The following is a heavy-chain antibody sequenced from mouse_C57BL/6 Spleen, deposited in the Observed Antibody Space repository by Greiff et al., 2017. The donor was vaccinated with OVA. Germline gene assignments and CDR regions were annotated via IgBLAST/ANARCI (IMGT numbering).Heavy chain of an antibody. J-gene: IGHJ3*01. CDR1: GYAFSSYW. Sequence: QVQLQQSGAGLVKPGASVKISCKASGYAFSSYWMNWVKQRPGKGLEWIGQIYPGDGDANYNGKFTGKGTMTEDKSSIIVYMQISSLTSEDSAVYVCARNYGYDNWFAYWGQGTLVTVSA. CDR2: IYPGDGDA. V-gene: IGHV1-80*01. D-gene: IGHD2-2*01. CDR3: ARNYGYDNWFAY.